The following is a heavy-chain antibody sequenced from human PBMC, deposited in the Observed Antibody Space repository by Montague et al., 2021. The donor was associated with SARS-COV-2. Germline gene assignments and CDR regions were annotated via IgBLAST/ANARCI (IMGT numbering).Heavy chain of an antibody. Sequence: SLRLSCAASGFIFRGYSMNWVRQAPGQGLEWVSSISSSSSYIYYGDSVKGRFTISRDNAKNSLYLHMHSLRDEDTAVYYCARRGGDCIQNYFAYWGQGTLVTVSS. CDR2: ISSSSSYI. V-gene: IGHV3-21*01. CDR1: GFIFRGYS. J-gene: IGHJ4*02. D-gene: IGHD2-21*02. CDR3: ARRGGDCIQNYFAY.